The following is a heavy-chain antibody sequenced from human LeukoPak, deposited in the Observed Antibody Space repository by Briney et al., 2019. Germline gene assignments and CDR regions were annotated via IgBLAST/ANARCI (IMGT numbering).Heavy chain of an antibody. Sequence: GSLRLSCAASGFTFSSYAMSWVRQAPGKGLEWVSAISGSGGSTYYADSVKGRFTISRDNSKNTLYLQMNSLRAEDAAVYYCAKFRADWSYFDYWGQGTLVTVSS. V-gene: IGHV3-23*01. D-gene: IGHD3-9*01. CDR2: ISGSGGST. CDR3: AKFRADWSYFDY. J-gene: IGHJ4*02. CDR1: GFTFSSYA.